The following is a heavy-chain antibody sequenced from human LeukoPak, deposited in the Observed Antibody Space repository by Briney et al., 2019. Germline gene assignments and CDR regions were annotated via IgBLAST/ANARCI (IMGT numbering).Heavy chain of an antibody. J-gene: IGHJ5*02. CDR1: GFTFDDYA. CDR3: AREGVYYYDSSGYLS. Sequence: GGSLRLSCAASGFTFDDYAMNWVRQAPGKGLEWVSSISSSSSYIYYADSVKGRFTISRDNAKNSLYLQMNSLRAEDTAVYYCAREGVYYYDSSGYLSWGQGTLVTVSS. V-gene: IGHV3-21*01. D-gene: IGHD3-22*01. CDR2: ISSSSSYI.